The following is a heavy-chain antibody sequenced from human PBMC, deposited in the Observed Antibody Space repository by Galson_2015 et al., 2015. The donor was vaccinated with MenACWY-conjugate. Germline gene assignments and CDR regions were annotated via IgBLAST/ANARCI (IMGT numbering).Heavy chain of an antibody. V-gene: IGHV3-48*01. D-gene: IGHD6-13*01. Sequence: SLRLSCAASGFTFSSYSMNWVRQAPGKGLEWVSYISGSSSTIFYADSLKGRFTISGDNAKNSLYLQMNSLRAEDTAVYYCASRDSSSWYRQYFQHWGQGTLVTVSS. CDR2: ISGSSSTI. CDR1: GFTFSSYS. CDR3: ASRDSSSWYRQYFQH. J-gene: IGHJ1*01.